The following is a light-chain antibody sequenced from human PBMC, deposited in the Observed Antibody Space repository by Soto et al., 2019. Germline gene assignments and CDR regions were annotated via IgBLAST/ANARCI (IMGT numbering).Light chain of an antibody. CDR1: NLGSKT. V-gene: IGLV3-21*02. CDR3: QVWDSSSDHPGV. J-gene: IGLJ1*01. Sequence: SYALTPPHSATVATGQTAGTTCGGKNLGSKTVQWYQQKPGHAPVLVLYDATDRTSGTPERFSSSNSGNTAPLTHSSIDAGEEADYYCQVWDSSSDHPGVFGTGTMVTDL. CDR2: DAT.